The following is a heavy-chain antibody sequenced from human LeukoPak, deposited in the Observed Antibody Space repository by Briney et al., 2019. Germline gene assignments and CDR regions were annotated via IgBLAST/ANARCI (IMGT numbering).Heavy chain of an antibody. CDR1: GGTFSSYA. D-gene: IGHD3-9*01. J-gene: IGHJ4*02. Sequence: SVKVSCKASGGTFSSYAISWVRQAPGQGLEWMGGIIPIFGTANYAQKFQGRVTITADESTSTAYMELSSLRSEDTAVYYCAREVNPRYDVLTGYPLDYWGQGTLVTVSS. CDR3: AREVNPRYDVLTGYPLDY. CDR2: IIPIFGTA. V-gene: IGHV1-69*13.